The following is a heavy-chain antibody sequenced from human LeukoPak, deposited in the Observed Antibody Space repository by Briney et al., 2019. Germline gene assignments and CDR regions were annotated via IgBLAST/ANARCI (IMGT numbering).Heavy chain of an antibody. J-gene: IGHJ4*02. Sequence: SETLSLTCTVSGGSISSGDYYWSWIRQPPGKGLEWIGYIYYSGSTYYNPSLKSRVTISVDTSKNQFSLKLSSVTAADTAVYYCAIYDSSGYYPLLDYWGQGTLVTVSS. CDR2: IYYSGST. D-gene: IGHD3-22*01. CDR3: AIYDSSGYYPLLDY. CDR1: GGSISSGDYY. V-gene: IGHV4-30-4*01.